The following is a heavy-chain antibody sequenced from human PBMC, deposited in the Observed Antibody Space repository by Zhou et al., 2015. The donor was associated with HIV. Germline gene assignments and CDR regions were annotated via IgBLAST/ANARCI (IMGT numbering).Heavy chain of an antibody. V-gene: IGHV3-30*18. CDR2: VSSDGNIK. D-gene: IGHD2-21*01. CDR1: GFTFSNYG. J-gene: IGHJ4*02. CDR3: AKEHFVGANPYDY. Sequence: QVQLVESGGGVVQPGRSLRLSCTASGFTFSNYGMHWVRQAPGKGLEWVTVVSSDGNIKHYADSVKGRFTSSRDNSKNTLYLQMNSLRDEDTAIYYCAKEHFVGANPYDYWGQGTLVTVSS.